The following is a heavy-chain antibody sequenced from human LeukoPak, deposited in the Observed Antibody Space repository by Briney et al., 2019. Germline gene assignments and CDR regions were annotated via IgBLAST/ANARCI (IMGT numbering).Heavy chain of an antibody. Sequence: ASVKVSCKAAGYTFTGYYMFWVRQAPGQGLEWMGRINPNSGGTNYAQKLQGRVTMTRDTSISTAYMELSRLRSDDTAVYYCARGYCSGGSCYSVENWLDPWGQGTLVTVSS. CDR1: GYTFTGYY. D-gene: IGHD2-15*01. CDR2: INPNSGGT. CDR3: ARGYCSGGSCYSVENWLDP. V-gene: IGHV1-2*06. J-gene: IGHJ5*02.